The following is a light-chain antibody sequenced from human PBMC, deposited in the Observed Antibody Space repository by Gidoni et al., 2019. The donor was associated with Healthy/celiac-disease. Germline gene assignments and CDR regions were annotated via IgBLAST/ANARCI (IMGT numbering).Light chain of an antibody. V-gene: IGLV2-23*02. CDR2: EVS. J-gene: IGLJ3*02. CDR1: SSDVGSYNL. CDR3: CSYAGSSTFV. Sequence: QSALTHPAPVSGSPGQSITISCTGTSSDVGSYNLVSWYQQHPGKAPKLMIYEVSKRPSGVSNRFSGSKSGNTASLTISGLQAEDEADYYCCSYAGSSTFVFGGGTKLTVL.